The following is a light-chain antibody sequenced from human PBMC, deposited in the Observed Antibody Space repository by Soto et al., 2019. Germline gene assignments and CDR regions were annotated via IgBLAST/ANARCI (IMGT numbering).Light chain of an antibody. Sequence: EIVLTQSPGTLSLSPGERATLSCRASQSVRSNYLAWYQQKPGQAPRLLIYGASSRATGIPDRFSGSGSGTDFTLPISRLEPEDFAVYYWQHYGSSAYTFGQGTTLEIK. CDR2: GAS. CDR1: QSVRSNY. V-gene: IGKV3-20*01. J-gene: IGKJ2*01. CDR3: QHYGSSAYT.